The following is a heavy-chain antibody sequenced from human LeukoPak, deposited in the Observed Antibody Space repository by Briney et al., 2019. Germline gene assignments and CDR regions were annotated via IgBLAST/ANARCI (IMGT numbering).Heavy chain of an antibody. D-gene: IGHD3-22*01. Sequence: GRSLRLSCAASGFTFSSYAMHWVRQAPGKGLEWVAVISYDGSNKYYADSVKGRFTISRDNSKNTLYLQMNSLRAEDTAICYCARGRYYYESNGYYPFDYWGQGTLVTVSS. V-gene: IGHV3-30-3*01. J-gene: IGHJ4*02. CDR2: ISYDGSNK. CDR1: GFTFSSYA. CDR3: ARGRYYYESNGYYPFDY.